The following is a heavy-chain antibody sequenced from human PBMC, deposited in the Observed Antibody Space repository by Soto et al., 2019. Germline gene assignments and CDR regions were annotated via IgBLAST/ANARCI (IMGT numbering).Heavy chain of an antibody. Sequence: PGGSLRLSCAASGFTFTDYALSWVRQAQGKGLEWVATISGIGGSTYLADSVKGRLSISRDNSKNTVSLLMNSLRAEDTAVYFCARGSSGYISSWYYFDYWGRGTLVTVSS. CDR1: GFTFTDYA. V-gene: IGHV3-23*01. J-gene: IGHJ4*02. D-gene: IGHD6-13*01. CDR3: ARGSSGYISSWYYFDY. CDR2: ISGIGGST.